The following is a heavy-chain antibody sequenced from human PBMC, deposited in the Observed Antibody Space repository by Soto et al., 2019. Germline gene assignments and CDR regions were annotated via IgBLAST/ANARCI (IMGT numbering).Heavy chain of an antibody. CDR1: GDSIISSDFY. CDR2: IFYLGSS. D-gene: IGHD3-3*02. CDR3: ARHSLALRKNNWFDP. J-gene: IGHJ5*02. V-gene: IGHV4-39*01. Sequence: SETLSLTCTVSGDSIISSDFYWCWVRQPPGKGLEWIGSIFYLGSSYYNPFLKSRVTMSVDTSKNQFSLRLRSVTAADTALYFCARHSLALRKNNWFDPWGQGIMVTVSS.